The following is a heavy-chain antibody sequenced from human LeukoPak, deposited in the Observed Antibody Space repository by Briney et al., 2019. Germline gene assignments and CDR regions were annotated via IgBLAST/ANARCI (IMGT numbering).Heavy chain of an antibody. V-gene: IGHV3-23*01. J-gene: IGHJ4*02. Sequence: GGSLRLSCAASGFTFSSYGMSWVRQAPGKGLEWVSGITASGDRTYYADSVKGRFTMSRDNSKNTVYLQMNSLRVDDTAVYYCARRDIVVVVSASDYWGQGTLVTVSS. CDR1: GFTFSSYG. CDR2: ITASGDRT. CDR3: ARRDIVVVVSASDY. D-gene: IGHD2-15*01.